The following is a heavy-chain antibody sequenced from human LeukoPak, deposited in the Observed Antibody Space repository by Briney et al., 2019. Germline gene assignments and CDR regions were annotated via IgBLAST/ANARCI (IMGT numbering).Heavy chain of an antibody. D-gene: IGHD4-11*01. V-gene: IGHV3-23*01. CDR1: GFTVSSYA. Sequence: GGSLRLSCAASGFTVSSYAMSWVRQAPGKGLEWVSAISGGGLGTYYADSVKGRFTIPRDNYKNTLYLQMNSLRAEDTAVYYCANLQAVGLGKQDDYWGQGTLVTVSS. CDR3: ANLQAVGLGKQDDY. J-gene: IGHJ4*02. CDR2: ISGGGLGT.